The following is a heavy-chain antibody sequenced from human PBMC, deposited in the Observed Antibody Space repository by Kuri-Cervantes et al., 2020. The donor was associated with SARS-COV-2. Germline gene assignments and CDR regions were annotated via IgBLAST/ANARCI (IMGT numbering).Heavy chain of an antibody. CDR1: GFTFSSYG. CDR2: ISYDGSNK. V-gene: IGHV3-30*03. J-gene: IGHJ4*02. Sequence: GESLKISCAASGFTFSSYGMHWVRQAPGKGLEWVAVISYDGSNKYYADSVKGRFTISRDNSKNTLYLQMNSLRAEDTAVYYCARDHSGSYSHYFDYWGQGALVTVSS. D-gene: IGHD1-26*01. CDR3: ARDHSGSYSHYFDY.